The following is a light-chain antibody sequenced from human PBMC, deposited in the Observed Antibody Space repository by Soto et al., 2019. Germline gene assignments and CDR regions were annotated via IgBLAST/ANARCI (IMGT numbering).Light chain of an antibody. CDR3: QQYGSSPWT. Sequence: ELVLTQSPDTLSLSPGERATVSCRASQSISSAYLAWLQQKPGQAPTLLIYGASTRATGIPDRFSGSGSGTDFTLIINRLEPEDFAVYYCQQYGSSPWTFGQGTKVEIK. V-gene: IGKV3-20*01. CDR1: QSISSAY. CDR2: GAS. J-gene: IGKJ1*01.